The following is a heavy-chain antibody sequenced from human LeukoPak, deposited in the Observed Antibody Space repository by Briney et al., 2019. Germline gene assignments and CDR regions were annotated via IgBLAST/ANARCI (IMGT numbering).Heavy chain of an antibody. CDR1: GFTFSSYW. CDR2: IKSDGGST. V-gene: IGHV3-74*01. Sequence: GGSLRLSCAASGFTFSSYWMHWVRQAPGKGLVWVSRIKSDGGSTAYADSVLGRFTISRDNAKNTLCLQMDGLGVEDTAVYYCARGGRPPEALGDTFDIWGQGTMVTVS. J-gene: IGHJ3*02. CDR3: ARGGRPPEALGDTFDI. D-gene: IGHD1-26*01.